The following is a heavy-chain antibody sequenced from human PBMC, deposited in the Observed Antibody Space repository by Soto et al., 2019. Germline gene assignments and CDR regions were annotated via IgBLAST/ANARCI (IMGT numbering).Heavy chain of an antibody. Sequence: GGSLRLSCAASGFTFSSYSMNWVRQAPGKGLEWVSSISSSSSYIYYADSVKGRFPISRDNAKNSLYLQMNSLRAEDTAVYYCARYSSSHYYYGMDVWGQGTTVTVSS. V-gene: IGHV3-21*01. J-gene: IGHJ6*02. CDR2: ISSSSSYI. CDR1: GFTFSSYS. D-gene: IGHD6-6*01. CDR3: ARYSSSHYYYGMDV.